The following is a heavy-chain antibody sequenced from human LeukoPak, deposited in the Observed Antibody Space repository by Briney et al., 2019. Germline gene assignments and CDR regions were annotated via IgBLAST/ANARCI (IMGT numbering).Heavy chain of an antibody. D-gene: IGHD5-24*01. Sequence: ASVKVSCKASGYTFTGYYMHWVRQAPGQGLEWMGRINPNSGGTNYAQKFQGRVTMTRDTSISTAYMELSRLRSDDTAVYYCAKDHGMATIKRFDYWGQGTLVTVSS. CDR3: AKDHGMATIKRFDY. CDR1: GYTFTGYY. J-gene: IGHJ4*02. CDR2: INPNSGGT. V-gene: IGHV1-2*06.